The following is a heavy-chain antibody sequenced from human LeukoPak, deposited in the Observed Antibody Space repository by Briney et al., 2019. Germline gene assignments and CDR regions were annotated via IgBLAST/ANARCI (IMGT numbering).Heavy chain of an antibody. V-gene: IGHV4-39*01. CDR1: GDSISSSSYY. CDR3: ARLSHFFDWLSYFGY. J-gene: IGHJ4*02. Sequence: SETLSLTCTVSGDSISSSSYYWGWIRQPPGKGLEWIGTIYYSGSTYYNPSLKSRVSISVDTSNNQFSLRLSSVTAADTAVYYCARLSHFFDWLSYFGYWGQGTLVTVSS. D-gene: IGHD3-9*01. CDR2: IYYSGST.